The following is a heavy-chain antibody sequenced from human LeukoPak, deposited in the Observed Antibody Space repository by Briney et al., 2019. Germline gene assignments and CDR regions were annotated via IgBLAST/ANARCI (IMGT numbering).Heavy chain of an antibody. J-gene: IGHJ4*02. V-gene: IGHV4-34*01. CDR1: GGSFSGYY. CDR3: ARHFYDILTGYDH. CDR2: INHSGST. Sequence: SETLSLTCAVYGGSFSGYYWSWIRQPPGEGLEWIGEINHSGSTYYNPSLKSRVTISVDTSKNQFSLKLSSVTAADTAVYYCARHFYDILTGYDHWGQGTLVTVSS. D-gene: IGHD3-9*01.